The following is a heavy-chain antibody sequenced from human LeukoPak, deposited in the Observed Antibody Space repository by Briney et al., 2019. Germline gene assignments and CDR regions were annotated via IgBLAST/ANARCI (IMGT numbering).Heavy chain of an antibody. Sequence: GGSLRLSCAASGFPFSNYWMHWVRQAPGKGLVWVSRVNSDGSTTNYADSVKGRFTISRDNAENTLYMRMNSLRPEDTAVYYCARGYYSSSRFDSWGQGTLVAVSS. J-gene: IGHJ4*02. D-gene: IGHD6-13*01. CDR3: ARGYYSSSRFDS. CDR1: GFPFSNYW. CDR2: VNSDGSTT. V-gene: IGHV3-74*01.